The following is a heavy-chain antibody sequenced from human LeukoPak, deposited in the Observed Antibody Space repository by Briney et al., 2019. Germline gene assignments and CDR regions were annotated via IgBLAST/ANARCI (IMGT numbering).Heavy chain of an antibody. J-gene: IGHJ3*01. Sequence: PGGSLRLSCAASGFTFSTYHMNWVRQAPGKGLEWVSSISSSLSYIYYADSVKGRFTISRDNAKNPLSLQMNSLRAEDTAVYYCARDSDYYDSRAYADAFDVWGQGTMVTVSS. CDR3: ARDSDYYDSRAYADAFDV. V-gene: IGHV3-21*01. D-gene: IGHD3-22*01. CDR2: ISSSLSYI. CDR1: GFTFSTYH.